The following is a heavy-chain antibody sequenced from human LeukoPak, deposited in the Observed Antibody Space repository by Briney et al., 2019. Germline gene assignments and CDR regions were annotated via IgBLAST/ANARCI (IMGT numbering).Heavy chain of an antibody. D-gene: IGHD6-6*01. V-gene: IGHV1-69*05. CDR3: ARAQLAGVYHYYYYMDV. Sequence: SVKVSCKASGGTFSSYAISWVRQAPGQGLEWMGGIIPIFGTANYAQKFQGRVTITTDESTSTAYMELSSLRSEDTAVYYCARAQLAGVYHYYYYMDVWGKGTTVTVSS. J-gene: IGHJ6*03. CDR2: IIPIFGTA. CDR1: GGTFSSYA.